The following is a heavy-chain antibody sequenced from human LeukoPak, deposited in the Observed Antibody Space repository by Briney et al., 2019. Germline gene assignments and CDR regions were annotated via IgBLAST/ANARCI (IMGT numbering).Heavy chain of an antibody. Sequence: HPGGSLRLSCAASGFTFSSYSMNWVRQAPGKGLGWVSYISSSSSTIYYADSVKGRFTISRDNAKNSLYLQMNSLRDGDTALYYCARDDVGVQQLVLSSIYYYYAMDVWGQGTTVTVSS. CDR1: GFTFSSYS. J-gene: IGHJ6*02. D-gene: IGHD6-13*01. CDR2: ISSSSSTI. V-gene: IGHV3-48*02. CDR3: ARDDVGVQQLVLSSIYYYYAMDV.